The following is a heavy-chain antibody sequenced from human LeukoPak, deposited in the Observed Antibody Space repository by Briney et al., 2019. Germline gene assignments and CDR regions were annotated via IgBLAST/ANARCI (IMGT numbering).Heavy chain of an antibody. CDR2: ISGSGGST. CDR1: GFTFSSYA. D-gene: IGHD2-15*01. Sequence: GGSLRLSCAASGFTFSSYAMSWVRQAPGKGLEWVSAISGSGGSTYYADSVKGRFTISRDNSKNTLYLQMNSLRAEDTAVYYCAKDCIPLYYYYGRDVWGQGTTVTVSS. CDR3: AKDCIPLYYYYGRDV. J-gene: IGHJ6*02. V-gene: IGHV3-23*01.